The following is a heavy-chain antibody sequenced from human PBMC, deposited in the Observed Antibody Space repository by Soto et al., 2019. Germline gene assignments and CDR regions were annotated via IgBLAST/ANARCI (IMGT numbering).Heavy chain of an antibody. D-gene: IGHD3-9*01. Sequence: QVQLVESGGGVVQPGRSLRLSCAASGFTFSSYGMHWVRQAPGKGLEWVAVIWYDGSNKYYADSVKGRFTISRDNSKNPLYLQMNSLRAEDTAVYYCARGGTYYDILSNFDYWGQGTLVTVSS. CDR2: IWYDGSNK. CDR1: GFTFSSYG. V-gene: IGHV3-33*01. J-gene: IGHJ4*02. CDR3: ARGGTYYDILSNFDY.